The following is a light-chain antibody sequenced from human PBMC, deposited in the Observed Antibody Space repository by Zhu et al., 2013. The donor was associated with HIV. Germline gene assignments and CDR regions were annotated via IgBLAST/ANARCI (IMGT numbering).Light chain of an antibody. V-gene: IGKV3-20*01. Sequence: EIVMTQSPATLSVSPGERATLSCRASQSVSSSLAWYQQKPGQAPRLLIYGASSRASGIPDRFSGSGSGTDFTLTISRLEPEDFAVYYCQQYDSSPLTFGGGTKVEI. CDR2: GAS. J-gene: IGKJ4*01. CDR3: QQYDSSPLT. CDR1: QSVSSS.